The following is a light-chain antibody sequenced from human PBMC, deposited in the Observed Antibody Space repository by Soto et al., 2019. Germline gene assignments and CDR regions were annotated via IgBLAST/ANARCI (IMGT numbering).Light chain of an antibody. V-gene: IGKV3-15*01. CDR2: RAS. Sequence: ETVMTQSPATLSLSPGERATLSCRTSRSVSTNLAWYQQKPGQPPRLLIYRASTRATGIPARFSGSGSGTEFTLTISGLQPDDSATYYCQQYEVYPWTFGRGTKVDIK. CDR3: QQYEVYPWT. J-gene: IGKJ1*01. CDR1: RSVSTN.